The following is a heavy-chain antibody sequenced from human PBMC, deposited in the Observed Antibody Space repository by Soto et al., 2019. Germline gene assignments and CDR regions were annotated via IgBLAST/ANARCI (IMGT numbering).Heavy chain of an antibody. J-gene: IGHJ6*04. CDR2: ISSSSSYI. V-gene: IGHV3-21*01. CDR1: GFTFSSYS. CDR3: ARDRWDHIVVVPAASLATV. D-gene: IGHD2-2*01. Sequence: GGSLRLSCAASGFTFSSYSMNWVRQAPGKGLEWVSSISSSSSYIYYADSVKGRFTISRDNAKNSLYLQMNSLRAEDTAVYYCARDRWDHIVVVPAASLATVWGKGTTVTVSS.